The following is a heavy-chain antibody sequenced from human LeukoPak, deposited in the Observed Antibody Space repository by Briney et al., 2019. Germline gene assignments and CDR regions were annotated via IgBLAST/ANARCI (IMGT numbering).Heavy chain of an antibody. CDR1: GGSISRYY. J-gene: IGHJ4*02. Sequence: SETLSLTCTVSGGSISRYYWSWIRQPPGKGLEWIGYIYYSGSTNYNPSLKSRVTISVDTSKNQFSLKLSSVTAADTAVYYCARHVGSSSWQNFDYWGQGTLVTVSS. V-gene: IGHV4-59*08. CDR2: IYYSGST. CDR3: ARHVGSSSWQNFDY. D-gene: IGHD6-13*01.